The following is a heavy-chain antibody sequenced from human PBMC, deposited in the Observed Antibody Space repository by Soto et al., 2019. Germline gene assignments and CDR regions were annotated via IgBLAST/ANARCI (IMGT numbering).Heavy chain of an antibody. J-gene: IGHJ4*02. CDR3: ARRGPDYYDNSGYYYFDY. CDR1: GFSFSSSA. D-gene: IGHD3-22*01. CDR2: ISHDEIIT. Sequence: QVQLVESGGGVVQPGRSLRLSCAASGFSFSSSAMHWVRQAPGKGLEWVAAISHDEIITYGADSVKGRFTISRDNSKNTLYLQMNSLRVEDTAVYYCARRGPDYYDNSGYYYFDYRGQGTLVTVSS. V-gene: IGHV3-30-3*01.